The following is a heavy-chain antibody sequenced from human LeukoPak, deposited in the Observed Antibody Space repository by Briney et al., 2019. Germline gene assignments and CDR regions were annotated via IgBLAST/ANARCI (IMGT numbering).Heavy chain of an antibody. J-gene: IGHJ4*02. Sequence: GGSLRLSCAASGFTFSDGWMNWVRQAPGKGLEWVGRIKSKTDGGTTDYAAPVKGRFTLSRDDSKNTLYLQMNSLKTEDTAVYYCTTALYDWNDVKYWGQGTLVTVSS. CDR2: IKSKTDGGTT. CDR1: GFTFSDGW. D-gene: IGHD1-1*01. CDR3: TTALYDWNDVKY. V-gene: IGHV3-15*01.